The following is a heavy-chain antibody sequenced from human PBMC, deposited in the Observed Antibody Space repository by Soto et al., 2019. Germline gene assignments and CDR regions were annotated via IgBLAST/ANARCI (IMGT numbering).Heavy chain of an antibody. J-gene: IGHJ6*02. CDR2: ISAYNGNT. Sequence: VSCKASGYTFTSYGISWVRQAPGQGLEWMGWISAYNGNTNYAQKLQGRVTMTTDTSTSTAYMELRSLRSDDTAVYYCARDLDVVAATNYYYYYGMDVWGQGTTLTVSS. CDR1: GYTFTSYG. D-gene: IGHD2-15*01. V-gene: IGHV1-18*01. CDR3: ARDLDVVAATNYYYYYGMDV.